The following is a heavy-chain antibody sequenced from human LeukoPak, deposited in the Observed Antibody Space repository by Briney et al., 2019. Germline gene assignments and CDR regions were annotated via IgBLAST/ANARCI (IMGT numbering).Heavy chain of an antibody. CDR1: GGSSSSYY. CDR2: INYSGSS. CDR3: SKFRYGNMGGDL. J-gene: IGHJ4*02. V-gene: IGHV4-34*01. D-gene: IGHD4-17*01. Sequence: PSETLSLTCRVYGGSSSSYYWSWIRQPPGKGLEWIGEINYSGSSNYRRSLKSRVIISVDTSKNQFSLKLRSVTAADTAVYYCSKFRYGNMGGDLRGQGTQVTVSS.